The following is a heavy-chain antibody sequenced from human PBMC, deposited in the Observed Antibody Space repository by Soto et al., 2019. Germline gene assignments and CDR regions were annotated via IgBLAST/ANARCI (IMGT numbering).Heavy chain of an antibody. D-gene: IGHD6-13*01. CDR2: IYWDDDK. Sequence: QITLKESGPTLVKPTQTLTLTCTFSGFSLSTSGVGVGWFRQPPGQALAWLALIYWDDDKRYSPSLKSRLTITKDTSKNQVVLTMTSMDPVDTATYYCANRNSSRWYADYWGQGTLVTVSS. V-gene: IGHV2-5*02. CDR3: ANRNSSRWYADY. CDR1: GFSLSTSGVG. J-gene: IGHJ4*02.